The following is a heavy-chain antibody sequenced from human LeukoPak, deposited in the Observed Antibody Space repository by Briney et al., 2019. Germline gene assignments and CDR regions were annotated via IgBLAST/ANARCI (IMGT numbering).Heavy chain of an antibody. J-gene: IGHJ3*02. CDR1: GFTVSSNY. V-gene: IGHV3-66*01. Sequence: PGGSLRLSCAASGFTVSSNYMSWVRQAPGKGLEWLSVIYSGGSTYYADSVKGRFTISRDNSKNTLYLQMNSLRAEDTAVYYCAWTVGQEAFDIWGQGTMVTVSS. D-gene: IGHD3/OR15-3a*01. CDR3: AWTVGQEAFDI. CDR2: IYSGGST.